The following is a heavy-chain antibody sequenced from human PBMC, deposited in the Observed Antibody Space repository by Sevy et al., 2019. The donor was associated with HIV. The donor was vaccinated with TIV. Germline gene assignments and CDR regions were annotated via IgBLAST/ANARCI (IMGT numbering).Heavy chain of an antibody. Sequence: GSLRLSCAASGFTFSSYWMSWVRQAPGKGLEWVANIKQDGSEKYYVDSVKGRFTISRDNAKNSLYLQMNGLRAEDTAVYYCARERGISFIVGATTGAFDIWGQGTMVTVSS. J-gene: IGHJ3*02. CDR1: GFTFSSYW. CDR3: ARERGISFIVGATTGAFDI. D-gene: IGHD1-26*01. CDR2: IKQDGSEK. V-gene: IGHV3-7*01.